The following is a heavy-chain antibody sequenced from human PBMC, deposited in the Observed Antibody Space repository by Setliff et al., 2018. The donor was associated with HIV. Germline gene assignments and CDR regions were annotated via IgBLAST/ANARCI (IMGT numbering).Heavy chain of an antibody. V-gene: IGHV4-59*01. CDR3: ARARLLGGFLS. CDR1: GDSIGTYY. Sequence: SETLSLTCSVSGDSIGTYYWNWIRQTPGKRLEWIGFFYYGGSTDYNPALKNRVAISVDTSRNRVSLKMTSVTAADTAVYYCARARLLGGFLSWGLGTMVTVSS. D-gene: IGHD7-27*01. CDR2: FYYGGST. J-gene: IGHJ3*01.